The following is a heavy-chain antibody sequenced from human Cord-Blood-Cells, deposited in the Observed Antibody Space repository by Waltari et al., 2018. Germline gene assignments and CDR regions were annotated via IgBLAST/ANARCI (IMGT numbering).Heavy chain of an antibody. D-gene: IGHD7-27*01. J-gene: IGHJ3*02. CDR1: GYTFTSYD. V-gene: IGHV1-8*01. CDR2: MNPNGGNT. CDR3: AHITGDPIWGDAFDI. Sequence: QVQLVQSGAEVKKPGASVKVSCKASGYTFTSYDINWVRQATGQGLEWMGWMNPNGGNTGYAQKFQGRDTMTRNTSISTAYMELSSLRSEDTAVYYCAHITGDPIWGDAFDIWGQGTMVTVSS.